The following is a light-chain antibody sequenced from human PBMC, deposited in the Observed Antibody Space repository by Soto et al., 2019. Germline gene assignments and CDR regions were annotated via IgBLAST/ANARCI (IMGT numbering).Light chain of an antibody. J-gene: IGLJ1*01. CDR2: DVS. V-gene: IGLV2-14*01. CDR1: SSDVGGYNY. CDR3: RSYTSSSTYV. Sequence: QSVLNQPASVSGSPGQSITISCTGTSSDVGGYNYVSWYQQHPGKAPKLMIYDVSNRPSGVSNRFSGSKSGNTVSLTISGLQAEDEADYYCRSYTSSSTYVFGTGTKVTVL.